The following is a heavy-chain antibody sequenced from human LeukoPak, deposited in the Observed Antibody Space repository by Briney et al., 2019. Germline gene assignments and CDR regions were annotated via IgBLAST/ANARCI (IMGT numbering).Heavy chain of an antibody. Sequence: GGSLRLSCAASGFTFSSYSMNWVRQAPGKGLEWVSYISSSSSTIYYADSVKGRFTISRDNAKNSLYLQMNSLRAEDTAVYYCARGLAFDYGSGSYYTWGQGTLVTVSS. CDR1: GFTFSSYS. J-gene: IGHJ5*02. CDR2: ISSSSSTI. V-gene: IGHV3-48*01. CDR3: ARGLAFDYGSGSYYT. D-gene: IGHD3-10*01.